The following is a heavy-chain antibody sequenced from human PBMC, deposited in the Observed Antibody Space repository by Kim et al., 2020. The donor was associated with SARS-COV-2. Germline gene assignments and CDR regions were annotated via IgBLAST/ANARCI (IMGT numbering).Heavy chain of an antibody. CDR2: INHSGST. Sequence: SETLSLTCAVYGGSFSGYYWSWIRQPPGKGLEWIGEINHSGSTNYNPSLKSRVTISVDTSKNQFSLKLSSVTAADTAVYYCARGRNGSGSRYYYYYGMDVWGQGTTVTVSS. V-gene: IGHV4-34*01. D-gene: IGHD3-10*01. CDR1: GGSFSGYY. J-gene: IGHJ6*02. CDR3: ARGRNGSGSRYYYYYGMDV.